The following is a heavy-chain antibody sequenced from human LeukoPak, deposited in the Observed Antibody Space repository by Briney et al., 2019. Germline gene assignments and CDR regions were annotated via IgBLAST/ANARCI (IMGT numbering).Heavy chain of an antibody. V-gene: IGHV3-9*01. J-gene: IGHJ4*02. CDR1: GFTFDDYA. CDR3: ARGPLLYRGGLDY. CDR2: ISWNSGSI. Sequence: PGGSLRLSCAASGFTFDDYAMHWVRQAPGKGLEWVSGISWNSGSIGYADSVKGRFTISRDNAKNSLYLQMNSLRAEDTALYYCARGPLLYRGGLDYWGQGTLVTVSS. D-gene: IGHD2-2*02.